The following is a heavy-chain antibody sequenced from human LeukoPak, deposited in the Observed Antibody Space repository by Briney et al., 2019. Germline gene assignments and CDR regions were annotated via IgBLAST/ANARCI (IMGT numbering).Heavy chain of an antibody. V-gene: IGHV3-30*02. D-gene: IGHD1-26*01. J-gene: IGHJ4*02. CDR1: GSTFSSNG. Sequence: PGGSLRLSCVASGSTFSSNGMHWVRQVPGKGLEWVAFIRYDGSNKYYGDSVKGRFTISRDNSKNTLYLQMDSLKVEDTAVYYCAKAPSGNVDLDYWGQGTLVTVSS. CDR3: AKAPSGNVDLDY. CDR2: IRYDGSNK.